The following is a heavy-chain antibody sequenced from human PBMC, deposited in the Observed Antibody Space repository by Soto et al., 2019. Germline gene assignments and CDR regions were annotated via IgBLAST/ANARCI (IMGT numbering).Heavy chain of an antibody. CDR3: ARLVGNSWLDH. J-gene: IGHJ5*02. V-gene: IGHV6-1*01. Sequence: SQTLSLTCAISWDSVSSNSAVWNWIRQSPSRGLEWLGRTYYRSIWQTEYAVSVKSRMTINPDASKNQFSLQLNSVTPEDTAMNYCARLVGNSWLDHWGQGTLVTVSS. CDR2: TYYRSIWQT. CDR1: WDSVSSNSAV. D-gene: IGHD6-6*01.